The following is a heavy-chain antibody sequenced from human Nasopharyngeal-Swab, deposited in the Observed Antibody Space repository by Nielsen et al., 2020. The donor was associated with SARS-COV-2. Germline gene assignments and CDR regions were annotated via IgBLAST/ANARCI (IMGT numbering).Heavy chain of an antibody. Sequence: GGSLRLSCAASGFTFDDYGMSWVRQAPGKGLEWVSGINWNGGSTGHADSVKGRFTISRDNAKNSLYLQMNSLRAEDTALYHCARDNGSGSLPYYGMDVWGQGTTVTVSS. D-gene: IGHD3-10*01. CDR3: ARDNGSGSLPYYGMDV. J-gene: IGHJ6*02. V-gene: IGHV3-20*01. CDR1: GFTFDDYG. CDR2: INWNGGST.